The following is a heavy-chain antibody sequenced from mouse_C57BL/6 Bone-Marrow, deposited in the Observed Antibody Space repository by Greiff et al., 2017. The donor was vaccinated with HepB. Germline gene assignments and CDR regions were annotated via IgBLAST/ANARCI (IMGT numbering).Heavy chain of an antibody. D-gene: IGHD1-1*01. CDR3: TKSCTTVVARYWYFDV. CDR2: IDPENGDT. CDR1: GFNIKDDY. Sequence: EVQLQESGAELVRPGASVKLSCTASGFNIKDDYMHWVKQRPEQGLEWIGWIDPENGDTEYASKFQGKATITADTSSNTAYLQLSSLTSEDTAVYYCTKSCTTVVARYWYFDVWGTGTTVTVSS. V-gene: IGHV14-4*01. J-gene: IGHJ1*03.